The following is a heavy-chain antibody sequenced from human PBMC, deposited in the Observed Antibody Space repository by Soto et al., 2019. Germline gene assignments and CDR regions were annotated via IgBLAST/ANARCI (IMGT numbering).Heavy chain of an antibody. Sequence: GGSLRLSCAASGFTFSSYGMHWVRQAPGKGLEWVAVISYDGSNKYYADSVKGRFTISRDNSKNTLYLQMNGLRAEDTAGYYCAKDQCSSTSCYEPMNPRYNWFDPWGQGTLVTVSS. CDR3: AKDQCSSTSCYEPMNPRYNWFDP. D-gene: IGHD2-2*01. CDR2: ISYDGSNK. CDR1: GFTFSSYG. V-gene: IGHV3-30*18. J-gene: IGHJ5*02.